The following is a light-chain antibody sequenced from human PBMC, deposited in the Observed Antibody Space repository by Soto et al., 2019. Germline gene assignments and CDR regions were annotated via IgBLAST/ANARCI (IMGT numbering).Light chain of an antibody. CDR1: QSVSSY. V-gene: IGKV3-11*01. Sequence: EIVLTQSPATLSLSPGERATLSCRASQSVSSYLGWYQQKPGQAPRLLINDASNRATGIPARFSGSGSVTDFTLTISSLEPEDFAVYYCQQRKNWPRTFGQGTKLEIK. CDR3: QQRKNWPRT. CDR2: DAS. J-gene: IGKJ2*01.